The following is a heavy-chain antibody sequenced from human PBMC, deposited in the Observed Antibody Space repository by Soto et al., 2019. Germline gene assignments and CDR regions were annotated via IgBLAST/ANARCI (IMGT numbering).Heavy chain of an antibody. CDR1: GYSFSDYG. V-gene: IGHV1-18*04. Sequence: QVQLVQSGAEVTKPGASLKVSCQASGYSFSDYGIAWVRQAPGQGLAWVGWISTYNGNTNYAQKFQGRVTMTTDTSANTAYMELRSLISDDTAMYYCARYGYSSGWYLGTGMDVWGQGTPVTVSS. CDR2: ISTYNGNT. CDR3: ARYGYSSGWYLGTGMDV. D-gene: IGHD6-19*01. J-gene: IGHJ6*02.